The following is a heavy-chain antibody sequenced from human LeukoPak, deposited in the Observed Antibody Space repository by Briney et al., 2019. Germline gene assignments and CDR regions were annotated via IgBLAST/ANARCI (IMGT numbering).Heavy chain of an antibody. CDR3: ARARYSSSFYWGPYFDY. CDR2: LSPTSSRA. CDR1: ADTFSNYD. J-gene: IGHJ4*02. V-gene: IGHV1-8*03. D-gene: IGHD6-6*01. Sequence: GASVMVSCKASADTFSNYDINWVRQATGQGFEWMGWLSPTSSRAGSAQKFQGRVTFTRDTSISTVYMELSSLTSEDTAVYYCARARYSSSFYWGPYFDYWGQGNLVTVSS.